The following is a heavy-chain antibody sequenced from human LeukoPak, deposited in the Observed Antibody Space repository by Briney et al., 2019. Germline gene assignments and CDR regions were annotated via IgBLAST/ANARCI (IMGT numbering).Heavy chain of an antibody. V-gene: IGHV4-59*12. D-gene: IGHD3-3*01. CDR1: GGSISSYY. CDR2: IYYSGST. J-gene: IGHJ5*02. CDR3: ARDREYYDFWGGSEERWFDP. Sequence: DTLSLTCTVWGGSISSYYWSWIRQSRGKGLEGIGYIYYSGSTDYNPSLKSRVTISVDTSQNQFSMTLSSVTAADTAVYYCARDREYYDFWGGSEERWFDPWGQGTLVTVSS.